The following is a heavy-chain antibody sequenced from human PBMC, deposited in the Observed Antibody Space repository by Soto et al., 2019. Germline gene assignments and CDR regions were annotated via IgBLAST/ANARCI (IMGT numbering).Heavy chain of an antibody. CDR2: ISGSGGST. V-gene: IGHV3-23*01. J-gene: IGHJ4*02. CDR1: GFTFSSYA. D-gene: IGHD7-27*01. Sequence: LRLSCAASGFTFSSYAMSWVRQAPGKGLEWVSAISGSGGSTYYADSVKGRFTISRDNSKNTLYLQMNSLRAEDTAVYYCAKDDLVSEVPEDNWGRPRVYWGQGTLVTVSS. CDR3: AKDDLVSEVPEDNWGRPRVY.